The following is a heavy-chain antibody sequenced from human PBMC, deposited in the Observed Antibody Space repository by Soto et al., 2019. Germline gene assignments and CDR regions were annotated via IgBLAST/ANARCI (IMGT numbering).Heavy chain of an antibody. CDR2: IFPDGSDT. Sequence: GESLKISCQASGYIIKNYWIGWVRQMPGQGLEWMRIIFPDGSDTRYSPSLQGHVTISVDKSISTAYVQWSSLKASDSAIYYCFRGGVTSRTFDYWGQGTLVTVSS. CDR3: FRGGVTSRTFDY. J-gene: IGHJ4*02. D-gene: IGHD3-16*01. CDR1: GYIIKNYW. V-gene: IGHV5-51*01.